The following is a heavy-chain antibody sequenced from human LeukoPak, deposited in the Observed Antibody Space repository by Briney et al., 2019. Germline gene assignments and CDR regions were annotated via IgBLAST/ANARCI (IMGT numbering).Heavy chain of an antibody. CDR2: IWSNGNTK. Sequence: GGSLRLSCEASGFTFRSYGMHWVRQAPGKGLEWVAVIWSNGNTKYYADSVEGRFNISRDNSKNTLFLQMDSLRVEDTAVYFCAKQRRFREYFFDYWGQGTLVTVSS. CDR3: AKQRRFREYFFDY. D-gene: IGHD2/OR15-2a*01. J-gene: IGHJ4*02. V-gene: IGHV3-33*06. CDR1: GFTFRSYG.